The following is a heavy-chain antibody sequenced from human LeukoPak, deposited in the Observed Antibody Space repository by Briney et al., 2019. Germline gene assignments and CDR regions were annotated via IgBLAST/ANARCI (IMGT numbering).Heavy chain of an antibody. CDR1: GFTFSSYA. CDR2: ISYDGSNK. J-gene: IGHJ4*02. D-gene: IGHD5-18*01. CDR3: ARPRGYSYDNYFDY. Sequence: GGSLRLSCAASGFTFSSYAMHWVRQAPGKGLEWVAVISYDGSNKYYADSVKGRFTISRDNSKNTLYLQMNSLRAEDTAVYYCARPRGYSYDNYFDYWGQGTLVTVSS. V-gene: IGHV3-30-3*01.